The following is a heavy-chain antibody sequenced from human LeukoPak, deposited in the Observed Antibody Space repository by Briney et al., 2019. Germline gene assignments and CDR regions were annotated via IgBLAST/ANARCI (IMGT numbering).Heavy chain of an antibody. J-gene: IGHJ3*02. CDR1: GFTFSSYG. CDR2: IRYDGSNK. Sequence: GGSLRLSCAASGFTFSSYGMHWVRQAPGKGLEWVAFIRYDGSNKYYTDSVKGRFTISRDNSKNTLYLQMNSLRAEDTAVYYCASYWDLQPVAKRDEAFDIWGQGTKVTVSS. V-gene: IGHV3-30*02. CDR3: ASYWDLQPVAKRDEAFDI. D-gene: IGHD2-2*01.